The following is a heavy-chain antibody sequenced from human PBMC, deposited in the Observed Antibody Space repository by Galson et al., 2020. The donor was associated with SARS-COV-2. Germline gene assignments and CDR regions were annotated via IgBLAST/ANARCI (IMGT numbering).Heavy chain of an antibody. D-gene: IGHD3-10*01. CDR1: GFTFDDYA. CDR2: ISWNRGSI. V-gene: IGHV3-9*01. CDR3: AKDGAYGLDY. Sequence: GGSLRLSCAASGFTFDDYAMHWVRQAPGKGLEWVSGISWNRGSIGYADSVKGRFPISRDNAKNSLYLQMNSLRAEDTALYYCAKDGAYGLDYWGQGTLVTVSS. J-gene: IGHJ4*02.